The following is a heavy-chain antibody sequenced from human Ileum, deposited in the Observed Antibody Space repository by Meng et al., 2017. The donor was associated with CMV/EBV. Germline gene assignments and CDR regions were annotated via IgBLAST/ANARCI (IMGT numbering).Heavy chain of an antibody. CDR2: IDTNTGNP. J-gene: IGHJ4*02. CDR1: GYTCTNNN. CDR3: ARDGLSGRYFDY. Sequence: CKTSGYTCTNNNIIWVRQAPGQGPEWMGWIDTNTGNPTYAQGFTGRFVFSLDTSVNTAYLQISSLKAEDTAVYYCARDGLSGRYFDYWGQGTLVTVSS. V-gene: IGHV7-4-1*02. D-gene: IGHD1-26*01.